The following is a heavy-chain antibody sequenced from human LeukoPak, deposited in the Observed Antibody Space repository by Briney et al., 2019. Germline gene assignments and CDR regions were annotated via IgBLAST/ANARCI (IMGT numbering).Heavy chain of an antibody. Sequence: SQTLSLTCAISGDSVSKNSAAWNWIRQSPSRGLEWLGRTYYRSRWYNDYAVSVTSRITISPDTSKNQFSLQLKSVTPEDTAVYYCARGRSWGESGFDCWGQGTLVTVSS. CDR2: TYYRSRWYN. CDR3: ARGRSWGESGFDC. D-gene: IGHD6-13*01. CDR1: GDSVSKNSAA. V-gene: IGHV6-1*01. J-gene: IGHJ4*02.